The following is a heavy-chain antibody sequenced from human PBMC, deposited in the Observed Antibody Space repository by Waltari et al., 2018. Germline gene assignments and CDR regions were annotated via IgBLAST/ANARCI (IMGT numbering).Heavy chain of an antibody. J-gene: IGHJ5*02. V-gene: IGHV1-2*06. Sequence: QEQLVQHRAATKKPGASVNVSCRASGYTFNGYHLHWVRQAPGQGLEWMGRINPNSGDTNYAQKFQGRVTMTRDTSISTAYMELSRLRSDDTAVYYCARGSPLQLSTPWGQGTLVTVSS. CDR3: ARGSPLQLSTP. CDR2: INPNSGDT. D-gene: IGHD6-13*01. CDR1: GYTFNGYH.